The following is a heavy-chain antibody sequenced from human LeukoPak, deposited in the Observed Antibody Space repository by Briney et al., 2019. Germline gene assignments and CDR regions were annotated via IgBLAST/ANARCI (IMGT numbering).Heavy chain of an antibody. CDR1: GGSISSSSYY. Sequence: PSETLSLTRTVSGGSISSSSYYWGWIRQPPGKGLEWIGSIYYSGSTYYNPSLKSRVTISVDTSKNQFSLKLSSVTAADTAVYYCARNPVFIATAGTSWFDPWGQGTLITVSS. V-gene: IGHV4-39*01. D-gene: IGHD6-13*01. J-gene: IGHJ5*02. CDR3: ARNPVFIATAGTSWFDP. CDR2: IYYSGST.